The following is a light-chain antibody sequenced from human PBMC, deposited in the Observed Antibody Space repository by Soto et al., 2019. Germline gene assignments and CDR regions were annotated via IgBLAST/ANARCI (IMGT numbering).Light chain of an antibody. CDR3: QQRAKWPST. V-gene: IGKV3-15*01. J-gene: IGKJ2*02. Sequence: EIVMTQSPATLSVSPGERATLSCRASQSVRSNLAWYQQKPGQAPRLLIYGASTRAPGIPARVSGSGSGTEFTLTISSLQSEDVAVYYCQQRAKWPSTFGPGTKVE. CDR1: QSVRSN. CDR2: GAS.